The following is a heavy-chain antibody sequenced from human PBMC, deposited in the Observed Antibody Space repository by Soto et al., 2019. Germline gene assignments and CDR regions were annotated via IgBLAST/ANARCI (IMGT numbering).Heavy chain of an antibody. J-gene: IGHJ5*02. Sequence: SVKVSCKASGGTFSSYAISWVRQAPGQGLEWMGGIIPIFGTANYAQNFQGRVTITADESTSTAYMELSSLRSADTAVYYCARDQDDRFLEWPPPQTFYNWFDPWGQGTLVTVSS. CDR2: IIPIFGTA. CDR1: GGTFSSYA. CDR3: ARDQDDRFLEWPPPQTFYNWFDP. V-gene: IGHV1-69*13. D-gene: IGHD3-3*01.